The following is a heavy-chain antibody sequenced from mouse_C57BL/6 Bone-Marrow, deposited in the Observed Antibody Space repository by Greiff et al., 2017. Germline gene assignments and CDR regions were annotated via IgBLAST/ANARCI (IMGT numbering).Heavy chain of an antibody. CDR3: ARDVTTVVDGYLDV. D-gene: IGHD1-1*01. CDR1: GFTFSSYA. Sequence: DVKLVESGGGLVKPGGSLTLSCAVSGFTFSSYAMSWVRQTPEKRLEWVATISDGGSYTYYPDNVKGRFTISRDNAKNNLYQQLRHLKSEDTAIYYCARDVTTVVDGYLDVWGTGTTVTVSS. V-gene: IGHV5-4*01. J-gene: IGHJ1*03. CDR2: ISDGGSYT.